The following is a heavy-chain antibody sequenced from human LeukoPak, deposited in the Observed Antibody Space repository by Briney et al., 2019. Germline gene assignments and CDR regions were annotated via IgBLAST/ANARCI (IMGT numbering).Heavy chain of an antibody. V-gene: IGHV3-33*01. J-gene: IGHJ4*02. CDR3: AREGDYVWGSYRPRSFFDY. CDR1: GFTFSSYG. CDR2: IWYDGSNK. D-gene: IGHD3-16*02. Sequence: GGSLRLSCAASGFTFSSYGVHWVRQAPGKGLEWVAVIWYDGSNKYYADSVKGRFTISRDNSKNTLYLQMNSLRAEDTAVYYCAREGDYVWGSYRPRSFFDYWGQGTLVTVSS.